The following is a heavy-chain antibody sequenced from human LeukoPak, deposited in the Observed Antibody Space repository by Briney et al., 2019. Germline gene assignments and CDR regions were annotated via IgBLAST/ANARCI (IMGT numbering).Heavy chain of an antibody. Sequence: SVRVSCKASGGTFSSYAISWVRQAPGQGLEWMGGIIPIFGTANYAQKFQGRVTITTDESTSTAYMELSSLRSEDTAVYYCARDDAVQQLDGYYYYYYMDVWGKGTTVTVSS. CDR1: GGTFSSYA. V-gene: IGHV1-69*05. CDR2: IIPIFGTA. J-gene: IGHJ6*03. D-gene: IGHD6-13*01. CDR3: ARDDAVQQLDGYYYYYYMDV.